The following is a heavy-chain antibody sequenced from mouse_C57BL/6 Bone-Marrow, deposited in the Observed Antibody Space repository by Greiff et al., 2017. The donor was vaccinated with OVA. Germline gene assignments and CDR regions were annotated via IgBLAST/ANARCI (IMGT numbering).Heavy chain of an antibody. CDR2: ISNLAYSI. J-gene: IGHJ1*03. V-gene: IGHV5-15*01. CDR1: GFTFSDYG. CDR3: ARRSDYYGSREDWYFDV. D-gene: IGHD1-1*01. Sequence: EVQRVESGGGLVQPGGSLKLSCAASGFTFSDYGMAWVRQAPRKGPEWVAFISNLAYSIYYADTVTGRFTISRENAKNTLYLEMSSLRSEDTAMYYCARRSDYYGSREDWYFDVWGTGTTVTVSS.